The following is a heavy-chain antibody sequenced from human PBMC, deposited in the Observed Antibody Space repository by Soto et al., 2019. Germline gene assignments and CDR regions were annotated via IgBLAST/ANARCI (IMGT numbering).Heavy chain of an antibody. V-gene: IGHV1-3*01. D-gene: IGHD3-3*01. J-gene: IGHJ6*02. CDR2: INAGNGNT. CDR1: GYTFTSYA. Sequence: GASVKVSCKASGYTFTSYAMHWVRQAPGQRLEWMGWINAGNGNTKYSQKFQGRVTITRDTSASTADMELSSLRSEDTAVYYCARDLFYYDFWSGYYSPFYYYYGMDVWGQGTTVTVSS. CDR3: ARDLFYYDFWSGYYSPFYYYYGMDV.